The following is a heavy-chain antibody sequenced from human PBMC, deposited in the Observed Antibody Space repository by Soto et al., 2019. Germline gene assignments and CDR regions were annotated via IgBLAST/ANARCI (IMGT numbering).Heavy chain of an antibody. V-gene: IGHV3-33*01. CDR2: IWYDGTTT. CDR3: ARKVGSAGSSRWFDT. Sequence: QVQLVESGGGVVQPGRSLTLSCVPSGFTLSNYGMHWVRQAPGKGLEWVAVIWYDGTTTYSADFVKGRFSISRDNSKNALFLQLSSLRAEDTAVYYCARKVGSAGSSRWFDTWGRGTLVTVSS. J-gene: IGHJ5*02. D-gene: IGHD6-13*01. CDR1: GFTLSNYG.